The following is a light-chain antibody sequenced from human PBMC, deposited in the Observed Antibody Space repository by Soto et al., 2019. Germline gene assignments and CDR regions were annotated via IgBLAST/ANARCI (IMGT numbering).Light chain of an antibody. Sequence: QSVLTQPASVSGSPGQSITISCTGAVSDVAGYTYVSWYQQHPGKGPKVIIYDVSNRPSGVSNRFSGSKSGTTASLTISGLQAEDEADYYCSPFASILGLFGGGTK. J-gene: IGLJ2*01. V-gene: IGLV2-14*03. CDR2: DVS. CDR1: VSDVAGYTY. CDR3: SPFASILGL.